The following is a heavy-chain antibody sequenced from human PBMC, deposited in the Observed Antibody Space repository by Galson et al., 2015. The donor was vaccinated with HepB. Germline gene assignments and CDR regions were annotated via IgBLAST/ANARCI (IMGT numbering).Heavy chain of an antibody. CDR1: GFTFSSYW. J-gene: IGHJ4*02. CDR2: IKQDGSEK. CDR3: ARGGGRNWYHYYFDY. Sequence: SLRLSCAASGFTFSSYWMSWVRQAPGKGLEWVANIKQDGSEKYYVDSVKGRFTISRDNAKNSLYLQMNSLRAEDTAVYYCARGGGRNWYHYYFDYWGQGTLVTVSS. V-gene: IGHV3-7*03. D-gene: IGHD1-26*01.